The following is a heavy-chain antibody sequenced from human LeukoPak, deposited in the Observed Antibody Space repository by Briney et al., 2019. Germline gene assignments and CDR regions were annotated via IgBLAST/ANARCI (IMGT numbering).Heavy chain of an antibody. V-gene: IGHV1-2*02. CDR2: INPNSGGT. CDR1: GYTFTGYY. J-gene: IGHJ4*02. Sequence: GASVKVSCKTSGYTFTGYYMHWVRQAPGQGLEWMGWINPNSGGTNYAQKFQGRVTMTRDTSISTAYMELSRLRSDDTAVYYCAREYRTMESTSPLGYWGQGTLVTVSS. CDR3: AREYRTMESTSPLGY. D-gene: IGHD4/OR15-4a*01.